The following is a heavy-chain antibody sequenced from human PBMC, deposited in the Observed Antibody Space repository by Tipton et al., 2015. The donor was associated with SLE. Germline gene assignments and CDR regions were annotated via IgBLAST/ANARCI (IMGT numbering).Heavy chain of an antibody. J-gene: IGHJ4*02. D-gene: IGHD2-15*01. CDR2: INDSGNT. CDR1: GGSISSHY. CDR3: ARGDIVVVVAATLVLDY. V-gene: IGHV4-59*08. Sequence: TLSLTCTVSGGSISSHYWSWIRQPPGKALEWIGYINDSGNTNYNPSLESRVTISLDTSKNQFSLKLSSVTAADTAVYYCARGDIVVVVAATLVLDYWGQGTLVTVSS.